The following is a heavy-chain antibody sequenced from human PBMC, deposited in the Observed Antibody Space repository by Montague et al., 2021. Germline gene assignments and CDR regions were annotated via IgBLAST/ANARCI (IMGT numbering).Heavy chain of an antibody. V-gene: IGHV4-34*01. D-gene: IGHD3-10*01. Sequence: STNYNPSLKSRVTMSGDTSKNQLSLKFASVPAADTAIYYFAREGGSASFNPVDYWGQGTRVTVS. J-gene: IGHJ4*02. CDR2: ST. CDR3: AREGGSASFNPVDY.